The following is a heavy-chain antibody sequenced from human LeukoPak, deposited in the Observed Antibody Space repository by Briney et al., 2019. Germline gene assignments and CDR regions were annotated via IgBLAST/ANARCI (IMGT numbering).Heavy chain of an antibody. J-gene: IGHJ3*02. CDR3: ARDLPGITMIARTTFDI. D-gene: IGHD3-22*01. V-gene: IGHV3-21*01. CDR2: ISSSSSYI. Sequence: AGGSLRLSCAASGFTFSSYSMNWVRQAPGKGLEWVPSISSSSSYIYYADSVKGRFTTSRDNARNSLYLQMNSLRAEDTAVYYCARDLPGITMIARTTFDIWGQGTMVTVSS. CDR1: GFTFSSYS.